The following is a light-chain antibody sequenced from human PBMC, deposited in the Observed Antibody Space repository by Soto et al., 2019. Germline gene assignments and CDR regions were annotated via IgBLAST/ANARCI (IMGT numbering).Light chain of an antibody. CDR3: QQYKNWLALT. V-gene: IGKV3-15*01. J-gene: IGKJ4*01. Sequence: EIVMTQSPATLSVSPGERATLSCRASQSVSSNLAWYQQKPGQAPRLLIYGVSTRATGVPARFSGSGSGTEFTLTISSLQSEDSAVYYCQQYKNWLALTFGGGTKVDIK. CDR2: GVS. CDR1: QSVSSN.